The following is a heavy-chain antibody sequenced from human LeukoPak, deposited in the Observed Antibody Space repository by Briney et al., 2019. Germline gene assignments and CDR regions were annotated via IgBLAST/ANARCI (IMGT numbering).Heavy chain of an antibody. Sequence: GRSLRLSCAASGFTFSSYAMHWVRQAPGKGLEWVAVISYDGSNKYYADSVKGRFTISRDNSKNTLYLQMNSLRAEDTAVYYCARGLYYKDGSGFPAWGQGTLITVSS. D-gene: IGHD3-22*01. CDR3: ARGLYYKDGSGFPA. V-gene: IGHV3-30*04. J-gene: IGHJ5*02. CDR1: GFTFSSYA. CDR2: ISYDGSNK.